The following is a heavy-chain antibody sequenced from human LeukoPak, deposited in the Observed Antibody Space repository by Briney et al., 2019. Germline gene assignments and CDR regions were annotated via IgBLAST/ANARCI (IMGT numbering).Heavy chain of an antibody. Sequence: TSQTLSLTCAISGDSVSRNSAAWNWIRQSPLRGLEWLGRTYYRAKWNYDFASYVKSRITIKADTSKNQFSLQLKSVTPEDTAVYYCASATPGYDFAFDIWGQGTVVTVSS. CDR2: TYYRAKWNY. CDR1: GDSVSRNSAA. J-gene: IGHJ3*02. V-gene: IGHV6-1*01. CDR3: ASATPGYDFAFDI. D-gene: IGHD3/OR15-3a*01.